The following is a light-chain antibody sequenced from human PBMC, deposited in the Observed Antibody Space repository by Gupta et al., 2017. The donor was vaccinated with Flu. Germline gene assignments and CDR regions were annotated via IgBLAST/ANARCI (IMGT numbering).Light chain of an antibody. J-gene: IGKJ2*01. Sequence: GERATLSCRASQSVSSSYLAWYQQKPGQAPRLLIYGASSRATGIPDRFSGSGSGTDFTLTISRLEPEDFAVYYCQQYGSSPMYTFGQGTKL. V-gene: IGKV3-20*01. CDR1: QSVSSSY. CDR2: GAS. CDR3: QQYGSSPMYT.